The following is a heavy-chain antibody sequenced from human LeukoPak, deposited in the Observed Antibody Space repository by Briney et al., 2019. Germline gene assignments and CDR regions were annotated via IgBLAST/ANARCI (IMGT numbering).Heavy chain of an antibody. CDR3: ARFRDYGDYGY. CDR2: IYNTGST. J-gene: IGHJ4*02. D-gene: IGHD4-17*01. CDR1: GASISSESYY. V-gene: IGHV4-61*02. Sequence: SQTLSLTCTVSGASISSESYYWTWIRQPAGKGLGWIGRIYNTGSTKYNPSLKSRVTISVDTSKNQFSLKLSSVTAADTAVYYCARFRDYGDYGYWGQGTLVTVSS.